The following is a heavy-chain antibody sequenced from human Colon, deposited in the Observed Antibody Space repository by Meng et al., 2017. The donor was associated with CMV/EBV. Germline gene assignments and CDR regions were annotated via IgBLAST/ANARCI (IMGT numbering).Heavy chain of an antibody. CDR2: IYGDGST. Sequence: ETLSLTCAASGFTVSSNFMNWVRQAPGRGLEWVSVIYGDGSTYYPDSVKGRFTISRDNSRNTVFLEMNSLRVDDTAVYFCARGLDALYFNGMDVWGQGTTVTVSS. J-gene: IGHJ6*02. D-gene: IGHD5/OR15-5a*01. V-gene: IGHV3-66*02. CDR1: GFTVSSNF. CDR3: ARGLDALYFNGMDV.